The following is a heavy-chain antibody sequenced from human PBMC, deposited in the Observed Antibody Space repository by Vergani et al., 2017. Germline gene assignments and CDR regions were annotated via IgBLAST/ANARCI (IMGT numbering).Heavy chain of an antibody. Sequence: QVQLVESGGGLVKPGGSLRLSCAASGFTFSAYYMSWIRQAPGKGLEWVSYISSSGSTIYYADSVKGRFTISRDNAKNSLYLQMNSLRAEDTAVYYCAREELSDIVVVPAAILYYWGQGTLVTVSS. J-gene: IGHJ4*02. CDR1: GFTFSAYY. V-gene: IGHV3-11*04. CDR2: ISSSGSTI. CDR3: AREELSDIVVVPAAILYY. D-gene: IGHD2-2*01.